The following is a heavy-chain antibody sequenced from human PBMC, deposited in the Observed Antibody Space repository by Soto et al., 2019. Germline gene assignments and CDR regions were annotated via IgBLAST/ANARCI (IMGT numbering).Heavy chain of an antibody. D-gene: IGHD6-19*01. V-gene: IGHV3-30*18. CDR1: GFTFFNYG. CDR2: ISYDGINK. Sequence: ESGGGVVQPGRSLRLSCAVSGFTFFNYGMHWVRQAPGKGLEWVAVISYDGINKFYADSVKGRFTISRDNSKNTLFLQMNSLRAEDTSVYYCVKGNTGSASGWYGDSWGQGTLVTVSS. J-gene: IGHJ4*02. CDR3: VKGNTGSASGWYGDS.